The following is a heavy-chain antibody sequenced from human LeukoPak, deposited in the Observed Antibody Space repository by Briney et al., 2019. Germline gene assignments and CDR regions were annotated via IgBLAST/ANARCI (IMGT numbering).Heavy chain of an antibody. V-gene: IGHV4-61*01. J-gene: IGHJ5*02. CDR1: GGSVSSGSYY. Sequence: SETLSLTCTVSGGSVSSGSYYWSWIRQPPGKGLEWIGYIYYSGSTNYNPSLKSRVTISVDTSKNQFSLKLSSVTAADTAVYYCARRYSSSSVWFDPWGQGTLVTVSS. CDR3: ARRYSSSSVWFDP. CDR2: IYYSGST. D-gene: IGHD6-13*01.